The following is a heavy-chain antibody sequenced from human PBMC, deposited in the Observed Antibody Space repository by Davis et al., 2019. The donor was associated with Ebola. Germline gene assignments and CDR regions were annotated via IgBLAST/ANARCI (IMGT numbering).Heavy chain of an antibody. V-gene: IGHV3-30-3*01. CDR2: ISYDGSNK. CDR3: ATANYDFWSGYYH. Sequence: GESLKISCAASGFTFSSYAMHWVRQAPGKGLEWVAVISYDGSNKYYADSVKGRFTISRDNSKNTLYLQMNSLRAEDTAVYYCATANYDFWSGYYHWGQGTLVTVSS. CDR1: GFTFSSYA. D-gene: IGHD3-3*01. J-gene: IGHJ4*02.